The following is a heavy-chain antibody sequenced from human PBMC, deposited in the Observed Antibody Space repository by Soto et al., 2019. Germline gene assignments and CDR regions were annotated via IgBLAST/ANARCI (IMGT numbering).Heavy chain of an antibody. D-gene: IGHD3-10*01. CDR2: IYYSGST. Sequence: SETLSLTCTVSGGSISSSSYYWGWIRQPPGKGLEWIGSIYYSGSTYYNPSLKSRVTISVDTSKNQFSLKLSSVTAADTAVYYCARLPYYYGSGSYYNEDYYYGMDVWGQGTTVTVSS. CDR3: ARLPYYYGSGSYYNEDYYYGMDV. V-gene: IGHV4-39*01. CDR1: GGSISSSSYY. J-gene: IGHJ6*02.